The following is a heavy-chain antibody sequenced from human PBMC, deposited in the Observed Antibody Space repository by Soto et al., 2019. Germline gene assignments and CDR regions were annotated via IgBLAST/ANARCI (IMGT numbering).Heavy chain of an antibody. CDR2: IIPIFGTA. V-gene: IGHV1-69*13. D-gene: IGHD2-8*01. J-gene: IGHJ4*02. CDR3: ARDLGGCTNGVCYDFDY. CDR1: GGTFSSYA. Sequence: ASVKVSCKASGGTFSSYAISWVRQAPGQGLEWMGGIIPIFGTANYAQKFQGRVTITADESTSTAYMELSSLRSEDTAVYYCARDLGGCTNGVCYDFDYWGQGTLVTVSS.